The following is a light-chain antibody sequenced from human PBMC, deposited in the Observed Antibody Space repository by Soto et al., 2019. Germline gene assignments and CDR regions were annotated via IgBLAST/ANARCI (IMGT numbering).Light chain of an antibody. CDR2: DAS. CDR1: ESVSTW. J-gene: IGKJ1*01. Sequence: DLQMTQSPSTLSASVGDRVHITCRASESVSTWLAWYQQKPGKAPKLLIYDASSLETGVPSRFSGTESGTPFKLSISSLQPDDFATSICQHCKTYPLKFGKGTRVQIK. CDR3: QHCKTYPLK. V-gene: IGKV1-5*01.